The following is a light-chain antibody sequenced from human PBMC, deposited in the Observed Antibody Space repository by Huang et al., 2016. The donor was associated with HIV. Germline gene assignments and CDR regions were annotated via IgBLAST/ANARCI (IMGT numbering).Light chain of an antibody. V-gene: IGKV1-33*01. CDR2: DAS. CDR3: QQYDNLPLT. CDR1: QDISNY. J-gene: IGKJ4*01. Sequence: DIQMTQSPSSLSASVGDIVTITCQASQDISNYLNWYQQKPGKAPKLLIYDASNLETGVPSRFSGSGSGTEFTFTISSLQPEDIATYYCQQYDNLPLTFGGGTKVEIK.